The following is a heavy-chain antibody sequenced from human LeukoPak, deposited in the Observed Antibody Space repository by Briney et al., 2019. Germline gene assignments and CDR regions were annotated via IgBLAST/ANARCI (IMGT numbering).Heavy chain of an antibody. D-gene: IGHD3-22*01. CDR2: ISGSGDNT. Sequence: GGSLRLSCAASGFTFSSYAMSWVRQAPGKGLEWVSSISGSGDNTYYADSVKGRFTISRDNSKNTLYVQVNSLGTEDTAAYYCAKGSYYDSSGSFYFDYWGQGTLDTVSS. V-gene: IGHV3-23*01. CDR1: GFTFSSYA. J-gene: IGHJ4*02. CDR3: AKGSYYDSSGSFYFDY.